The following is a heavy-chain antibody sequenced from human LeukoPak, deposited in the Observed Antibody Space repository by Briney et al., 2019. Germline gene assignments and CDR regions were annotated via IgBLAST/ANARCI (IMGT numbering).Heavy chain of an antibody. CDR2: IYTSGST. J-gene: IGHJ6*03. CDR3: ARDGSSSGMLSYYYYMDV. CDR1: GGSISSGSYY. V-gene: IGHV4-61*02. D-gene: IGHD6-19*01. Sequence: PSETLSLTCTVSGGSISSGSYYWSWIRQPAGKGLEWIGRIYTSGSTNYNPSLKSRVTISVDTSKNQFSLKLSSVTAADTAVYYCARDGSSSGMLSYYYYMDVWGKGITVTISS.